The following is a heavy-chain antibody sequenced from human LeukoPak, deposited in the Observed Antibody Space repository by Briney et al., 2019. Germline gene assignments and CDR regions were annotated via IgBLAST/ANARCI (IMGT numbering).Heavy chain of an antibody. J-gene: IGHJ6*03. CDR1: GFTFSDFY. Sequence: GGSLSLSCAASGFTFSDFYMNWIRQAPGKGLEWVSYISSSGSTIHYADSVKGRFTISRDNAKNSLYLQMNSLRAEDTAVYYCARDPHIGATAGTGYFYYYYMDVWGKGTTVTVSS. V-gene: IGHV3-11*01. CDR3: ARDPHIGATAGTGYFYYYYMDV. CDR2: ISSSGSTI. D-gene: IGHD6-13*01.